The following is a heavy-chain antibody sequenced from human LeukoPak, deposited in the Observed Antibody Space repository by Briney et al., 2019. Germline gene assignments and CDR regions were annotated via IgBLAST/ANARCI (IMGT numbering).Heavy chain of an antibody. J-gene: IGHJ4*02. D-gene: IGHD5-18*01. Sequence: SETLSLTCPVSGGSISSYYWSWIRQPPGKGLEWIGYTYYSGSNNYNPSLKSRVTISVNTSKNQFSVKLSSVTAADTAVYYSARGRTAMVRPIYYFDYWGQGTLVTVSS. CDR2: TYYSGSN. CDR3: ARGRTAMVRPIYYFDY. V-gene: IGHV4-59*01. CDR1: GGSISSYY.